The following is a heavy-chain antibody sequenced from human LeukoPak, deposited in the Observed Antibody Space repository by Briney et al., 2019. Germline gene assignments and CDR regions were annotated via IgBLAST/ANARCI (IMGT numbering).Heavy chain of an antibody. CDR2: IYYSGST. Sequence: SDTPSLTCTVSAGSMSGSTYYWGWIRQPPERGLEWIGSIYYSGSTYYNPSLKSRVTMSVDTSKNQFSLNLSSVTAADTAVYYCARINHMSSTGIPVRGPDYWGQGTLVTVSS. J-gene: IGHJ4*02. D-gene: IGHD6-19*01. CDR3: ARINHMSSTGIPVRGPDY. CDR1: AGSMSGSTYY. V-gene: IGHV4-39*01.